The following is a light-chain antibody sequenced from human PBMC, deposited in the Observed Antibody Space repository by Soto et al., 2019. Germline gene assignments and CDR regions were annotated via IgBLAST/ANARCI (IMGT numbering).Light chain of an antibody. J-gene: IGLJ3*02. CDR1: SGHSTYI. CDR3: ETWYSNTHKV. Sequence: QLVLTQSSSASASLGSSVKLTCILSSGHSTYIIAWHQQQPGKAPRFLMTLDRSGSYNRGSGVPDRFSGSSSGADRYLTISNLQYEDEGDYYCETWYSNTHKVFGGGTKLTVL. CDR2: LDRSGSY. V-gene: IGLV4-60*02.